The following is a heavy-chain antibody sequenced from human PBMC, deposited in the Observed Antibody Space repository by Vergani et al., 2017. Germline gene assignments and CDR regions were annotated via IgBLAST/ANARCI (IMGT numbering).Heavy chain of an antibody. Sequence: QVQLVESGGGVVQPGGSLRLSCAASGFTFSSYGMHWVRQAPGKGLEWVAFIRYDGSNKYYADSVKGRFTISRDNSKNTLYLQMNSLRAEDTAVYYCAKDRGVATIGFDYWGQRTLVTVSS. CDR3: AKDRGVATIGFDY. CDR2: IRYDGSNK. D-gene: IGHD5-12*01. V-gene: IGHV3-30*02. CDR1: GFTFSSYG. J-gene: IGHJ4*01.